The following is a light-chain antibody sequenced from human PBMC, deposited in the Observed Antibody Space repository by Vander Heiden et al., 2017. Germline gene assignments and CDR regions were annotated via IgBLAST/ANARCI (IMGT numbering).Light chain of an antibody. CDR1: RAISSY. V-gene: IGKV1D-8*03. J-gene: IGKJ3*01. Sequence: VIWMTQSPSLLSASPAGGVTIRSRMSRAISSYFSAWQQKPGKAPERLIYSASTLQSGVPSRFSGSGAGTDFTLTISCLQSEDFATYYCQQYYSFPATFGPGTKVDIK. CDR2: SAS. CDR3: QQYYSFPAT.